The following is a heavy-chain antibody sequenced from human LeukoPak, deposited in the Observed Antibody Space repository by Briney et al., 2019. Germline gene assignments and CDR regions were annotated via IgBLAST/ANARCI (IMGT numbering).Heavy chain of an antibody. CDR2: ISSSSSYI. CDR1: GFTFSSYS. V-gene: IGHV3-21*01. CDR3: ARETVVPAD. D-gene: IGHD2-15*01. Sequence: GGTLRLSCAASGFTFSSYSMNWVRLAPGKGLEWVSSISSSSSYIYYADSVQGRFTISRDNAKNSLYLQMNSLRAEDTAVYYCARETVVPADWGQGTLVTVSS. J-gene: IGHJ4*02.